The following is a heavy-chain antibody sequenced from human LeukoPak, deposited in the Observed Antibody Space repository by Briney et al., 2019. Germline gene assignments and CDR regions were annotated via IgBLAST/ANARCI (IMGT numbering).Heavy chain of an antibody. D-gene: IGHD3-10*01. Sequence: SETLSLTCAVYGGSLNDYLWSWIRQPPGQGLEWIGEVGHTGTTNYNPSLKSRVIISVDTSKNQFSLKLTSVTAADTAVYFCVRELMSSRAAFDTWGQGTVVTVSA. CDR3: VRELMSSRAAFDT. CDR1: GGSLNDYL. CDR2: VGHTGTT. J-gene: IGHJ3*02. V-gene: IGHV4-34*01.